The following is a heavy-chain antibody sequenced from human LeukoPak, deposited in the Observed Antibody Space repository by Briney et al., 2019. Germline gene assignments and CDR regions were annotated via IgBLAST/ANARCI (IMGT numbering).Heavy chain of an antibody. CDR1: GGPIDNHF. Sequence: SETLSLTCTVPGGPIDNHFWSWVRQPPGKGLEWIGYVYHSGSANYNPALKSRLSISVDTSKIRFSLNLSSVTTADTAIYYCAMYYGYPKQSFDIWGQGIMVTVSS. CDR2: VYHSGSA. CDR3: AMYYGYPKQSFDI. J-gene: IGHJ3*02. D-gene: IGHD3-3*01. V-gene: IGHV4-59*11.